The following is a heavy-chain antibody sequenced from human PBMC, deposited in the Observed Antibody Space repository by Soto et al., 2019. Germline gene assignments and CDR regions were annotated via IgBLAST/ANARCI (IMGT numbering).Heavy chain of an antibody. V-gene: IGHV3-23*01. J-gene: IGHJ3*02. CDR3: AKDFGYNYGYDAFDI. D-gene: IGHD5-18*01. CDR2: VRGSGGST. Sequence: EVQLLESGGGSVQPGGSLRLSCAASGFTFSSYAMSWVRQAPGKGLEWVSGVRGSGGSTYCVDSVKGRFTIARDNSKKTLYLQMNSLRAEDTTVYYCAKDFGYNYGYDAFDIWGQGTMVTVSS. CDR1: GFTFSSYA.